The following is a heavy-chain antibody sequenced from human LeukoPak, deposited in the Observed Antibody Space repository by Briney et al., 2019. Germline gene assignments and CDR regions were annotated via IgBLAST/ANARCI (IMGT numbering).Heavy chain of an antibody. CDR3: ARDLSGEADY. J-gene: IGHJ4*02. CDR1: GFTFSSYN. V-gene: IGHV3-48*02. Sequence: PGGSLRLSCAASGFTFSSYNMNWVRQAPGKGLEWVSYISSGSSIIYYADSVKGRFTISRDNAKNSLYLQMNSLRDEDTAVYYCARDLSGEADYWGQGALVTVSS. CDR2: ISSGSSII. D-gene: IGHD3-10*01.